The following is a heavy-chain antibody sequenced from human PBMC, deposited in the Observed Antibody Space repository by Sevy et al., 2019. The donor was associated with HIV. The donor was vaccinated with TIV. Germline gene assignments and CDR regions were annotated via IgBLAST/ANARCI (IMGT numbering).Heavy chain of an antibody. J-gene: IGHJ4*02. D-gene: IGHD5-12*01. V-gene: IGHV3-49*03. CDR3: TRGLATADTPEYYFDY. CDR2: ITRNSYEAYGGTT. CDR1: GFTFDDYA. Sequence: GGSLRLSCTTSGFTFDDYAMSWFRQAPGKGLEWVAFITRNSYEAYGGTTDYGASVKGRCIISSDDSKSITYLQMSSLITEDTAVYYCTRGLATADTPEYYFDYWGQGTLVTVSS.